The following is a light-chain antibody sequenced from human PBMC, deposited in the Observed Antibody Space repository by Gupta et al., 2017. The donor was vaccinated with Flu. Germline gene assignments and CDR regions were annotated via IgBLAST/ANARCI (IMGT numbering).Light chain of an antibody. CDR1: QSLLHRSGYNY. Sequence: ISCRSSQSLLHRSGYNYLAWFLQKPGQSPQLLMYLGSNRAPGVPDRFSGSGSGTDFTLKISRVEAEDVGVFYCMQALELPITFGHGTRLEIK. J-gene: IGKJ5*01. CDR2: LGS. CDR3: MQALELPIT. V-gene: IGKV2-28*01.